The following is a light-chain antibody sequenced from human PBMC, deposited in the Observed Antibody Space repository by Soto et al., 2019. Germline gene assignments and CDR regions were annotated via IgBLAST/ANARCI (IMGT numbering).Light chain of an antibody. CDR1: QSVSSN. Sequence: EIVMTQSPATLSVSPGERATLSCRASQSVSSNLAWYQQKPGQAPRLLIYGASTRATGIPARFSGSGSGTEFTLTISSIQSEDFAVYYCQQYNIWPRTFGQGTKVEIK. CDR3: QQYNIWPRT. V-gene: IGKV3-15*01. CDR2: GAS. J-gene: IGKJ1*01.